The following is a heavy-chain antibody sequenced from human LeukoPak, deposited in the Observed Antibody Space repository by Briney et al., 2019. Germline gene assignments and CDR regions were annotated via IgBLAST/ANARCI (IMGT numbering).Heavy chain of an antibody. D-gene: IGHD2-15*01. Sequence: PGGSLRLSCAASGFTFRSYWMHWVRQARGKGLVWVSRINSDGSTTSYADSVKGRFTISRDNAKNTLYLQMNSLRAEDTAVYYCARDSRYCSGGSCYSRKFNYWGQGTLVTVSS. J-gene: IGHJ4*02. CDR2: INSDGSTT. CDR3: ARDSRYCSGGSCYSRKFNY. V-gene: IGHV3-74*01. CDR1: GFTFRSYW.